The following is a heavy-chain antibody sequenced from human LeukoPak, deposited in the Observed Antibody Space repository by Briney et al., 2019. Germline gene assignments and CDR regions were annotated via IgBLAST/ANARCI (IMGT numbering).Heavy chain of an antibody. V-gene: IGHV1-69*05. CDR2: IIPIFGTA. Sequence: SVKVSCKASGCTFSSYAISWVRQAPGQGLEWMGGIIPIFGTANYAQKFQGRVTITTDESTSTAYMELSSLRSEDTAVYYCATTLGRYYYDSSGPRDAFDIWGQGTMVTVSS. CDR1: GCTFSSYA. CDR3: ATTLGRYYYDSSGPRDAFDI. D-gene: IGHD3-22*01. J-gene: IGHJ3*02.